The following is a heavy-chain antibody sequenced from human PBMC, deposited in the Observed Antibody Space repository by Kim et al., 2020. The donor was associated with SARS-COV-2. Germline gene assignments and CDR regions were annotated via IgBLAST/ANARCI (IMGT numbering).Heavy chain of an antibody. CDR3: ARDSGYSSSWRPHNYFDY. J-gene: IGHJ4*02. V-gene: IGHV3-11*06. Sequence: KGRFTISRGNAKNSLYLQMNSLRAEDTAVYYCARDSGYSSSWRPHNYFDYWGQGTLVTVSS. D-gene: IGHD6-13*01.